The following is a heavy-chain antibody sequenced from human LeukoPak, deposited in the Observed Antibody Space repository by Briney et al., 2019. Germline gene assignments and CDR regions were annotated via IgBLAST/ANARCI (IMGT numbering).Heavy chain of an antibody. CDR2: IKSEIDGGAT. J-gene: IGHJ4*02. CDR3: VIGRYYDSKGY. D-gene: IGHD3-22*01. V-gene: IGHV3-15*07. Sequence: GGSLRLSCVASGFTFSNTWMNWVRQAPGKGLEWVGRIKSEIDGGATDYAAPVQDRFTISRDNTKNTLYLQMNSLRAEDTAVYYCVIGRYYDSKGYWGQGTLVTVSS. CDR1: GFTFSNTW.